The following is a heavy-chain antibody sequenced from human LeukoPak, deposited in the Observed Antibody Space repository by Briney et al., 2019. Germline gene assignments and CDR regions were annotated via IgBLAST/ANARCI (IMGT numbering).Heavy chain of an antibody. D-gene: IGHD5-24*01. CDR3: ARASRDGYNQNFDY. V-gene: IGHV5-51*01. CDR1: GYSFFSNYW. J-gene: IGHJ4*02. Sequence: KYGESLKISCKAYGYSFFSNYWIAWVRQMPGKGLEWMGILYPGDSDSRYSPSFQGQVTISADRSISTAYLHWSSLKVSDTAMYYCARASRDGYNQNFDYWGQGALVTVSS. CDR2: LYPGDSDS.